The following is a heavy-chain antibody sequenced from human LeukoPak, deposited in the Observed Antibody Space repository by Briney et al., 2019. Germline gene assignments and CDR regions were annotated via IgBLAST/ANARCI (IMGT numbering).Heavy chain of an antibody. Sequence: GGSLRLSCAGSGFTFSRYAMTWVRQAPGKGLEWVSDISGGSSSIYYADSVKGRFTFSRDNSKNPLSLQMDSLRAEDTAVYYCAKLGGSSRSGYYVDYWGQGTLVTVSS. J-gene: IGHJ4*02. D-gene: IGHD3-10*01. V-gene: IGHV3-23*01. CDR1: GFTFSRYA. CDR3: AKLGGSSRSGYYVDY. CDR2: ISGGSSSI.